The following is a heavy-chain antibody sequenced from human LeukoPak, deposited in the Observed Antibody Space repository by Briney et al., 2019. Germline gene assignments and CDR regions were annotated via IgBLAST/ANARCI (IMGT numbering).Heavy chain of an antibody. J-gene: IGHJ4*02. CDR2: ISAGGGNA. V-gene: IGHV3-23*01. Sequence: GGSLRLSCVVSGLTFSRYSMSWVRQAPGKGLEWVSGISAGGGNAWYPDSVKGRFTISRDNSRNTLFLQMDSLRVEDTAIYYCGKDAAGPEYWGQGTRVTVSS. CDR3: GKDAAGPEY. D-gene: IGHD6-13*01. CDR1: GLTFSRYS.